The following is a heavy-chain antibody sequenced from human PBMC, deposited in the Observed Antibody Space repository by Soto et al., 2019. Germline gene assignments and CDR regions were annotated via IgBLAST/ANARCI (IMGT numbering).Heavy chain of an antibody. D-gene: IGHD6-19*01. CDR2: IYSGGST. V-gene: IGHV3-53*01. Sequence: GGSLRLSCAASWFTVSSNYMSWVRQAPGKGLEWVSVIYSGGSTYYADSVKGRFTISRDNSKNTLYLQMNSLRAEDTAVYYCARDRGSGWYPGAFDIWGQGTMVTVSS. CDR3: ARDRGSGWYPGAFDI. J-gene: IGHJ3*02. CDR1: WFTVSSNY.